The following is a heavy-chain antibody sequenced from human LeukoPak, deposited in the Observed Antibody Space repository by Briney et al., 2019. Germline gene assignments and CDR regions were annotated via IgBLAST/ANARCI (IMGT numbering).Heavy chain of an antibody. CDR1: GGSISTGNYY. D-gene: IGHD4-17*01. CDR2: IYYSGST. V-gene: IGHV4-61*01. J-gene: IGHJ6*02. CDR3: ARVPIDYGEPYYYGMDV. Sequence: PSETLSLTCTVSGGSISTGNYYWSWIRQPPGKGLEWIGYIYYSGSTNYNPSLKSRVTISVDTSKNQFSLKLSSVTAADTAVYYCARVPIDYGEPYYYGMDVWGQGTTVTVSS.